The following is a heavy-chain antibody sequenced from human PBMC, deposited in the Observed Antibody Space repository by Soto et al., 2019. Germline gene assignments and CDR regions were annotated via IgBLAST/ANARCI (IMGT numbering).Heavy chain of an antibody. CDR1: GGSISSYY. J-gene: IGHJ5*02. V-gene: IGHV4-59*01. CDR2: IYYSGST. D-gene: IGHD6-13*01. CDR3: ARAYSSSWYWFDP. Sequence: SETLSLTCTVSGGSISSYYWSWIRQPPGKGLEWIGYIYYSGSTNYNPSLKSRITISVDTSKNQFSLKLSSVTAADTAVYYCARAYSSSWYWFDPWGQGTLVTVSS.